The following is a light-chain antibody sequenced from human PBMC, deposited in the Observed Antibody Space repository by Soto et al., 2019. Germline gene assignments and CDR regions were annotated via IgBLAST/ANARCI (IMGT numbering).Light chain of an antibody. V-gene: IGKV3-11*01. J-gene: IGKJ4*01. Sequence: EIVLTQSPVTLSLSPGESATLSCRASQSVRTYLGWYQQKPGQAPRLLISDTSKRATGIPARFSGSGSGTDFTLTISSLEPEDFAFYYCQQRSNWPLTFGGGTKVEIK. CDR2: DTS. CDR3: QQRSNWPLT. CDR1: QSVRTY.